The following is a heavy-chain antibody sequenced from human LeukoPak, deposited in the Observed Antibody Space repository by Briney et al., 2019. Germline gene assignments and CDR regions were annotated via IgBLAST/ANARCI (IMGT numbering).Heavy chain of an antibody. CDR3: AKDATAAVGTVYMDV. V-gene: IGHV3-23*01. D-gene: IGHD6-13*01. J-gene: IGHJ6*03. CDR2: ISDSGNT. Sequence: QPGGSLRLSCAASGFTLSSYAMSWVRQAPGKGLEWVSAISDSGNTYHADSVKGRFTISRDSSKNTLFLQMNRLRPEDTAVYYRAKDATAAVGTVYMDVWGKGTTVTISS. CDR1: GFTLSSYA.